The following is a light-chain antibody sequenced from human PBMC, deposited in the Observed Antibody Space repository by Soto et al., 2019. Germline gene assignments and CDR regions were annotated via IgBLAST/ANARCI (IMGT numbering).Light chain of an antibody. Sequence: EIVLTQSPGTLSLSPGERATLYCRASQSISDTVAWYQQKPGQAPRLLISSASRRATGFPARFSGSGSGTDFPLTISSLQPDDFATYYCQHYNSYSRTFGQGTKVDIK. V-gene: IGKV3-15*01. CDR3: QHYNSYSRT. CDR2: SAS. J-gene: IGKJ1*01. CDR1: QSISDT.